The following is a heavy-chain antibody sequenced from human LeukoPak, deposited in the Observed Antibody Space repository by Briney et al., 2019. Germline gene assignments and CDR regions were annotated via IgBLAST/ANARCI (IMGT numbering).Heavy chain of an antibody. J-gene: IGHJ5*02. Sequence: ASVKVSCKASGYTFTSYGISWVRQAPGQGLEWMGWISAYNGNTNYAQKLQGRVTMTTDTSTSTAYMELRSLRSDDTAVYYCARDTSGRYYDSSGYYFWFDPWGQGTLVTVSS. V-gene: IGHV1-18*01. CDR3: ARDTSGRYYDSSGYYFWFDP. CDR1: GYTFTSYG. CDR2: ISAYNGNT. D-gene: IGHD3-22*01.